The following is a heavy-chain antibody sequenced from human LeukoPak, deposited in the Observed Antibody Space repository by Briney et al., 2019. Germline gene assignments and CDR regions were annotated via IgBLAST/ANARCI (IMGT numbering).Heavy chain of an antibody. CDR2: ISWNSGTI. Sequence: GGSLRLSCAASGFTFDDYAMHWVRQAPGKGLEWVSGISWNSGTIGYADSVKGRFTICRDTAKNSLYLQMNSLRAEDTALYYCAKDISPRSYIDVFDIWGQGTMVTVSS. V-gene: IGHV3-9*01. CDR1: GFTFDDYA. CDR3: AKDISPRSYIDVFDI. D-gene: IGHD1-26*01. J-gene: IGHJ3*02.